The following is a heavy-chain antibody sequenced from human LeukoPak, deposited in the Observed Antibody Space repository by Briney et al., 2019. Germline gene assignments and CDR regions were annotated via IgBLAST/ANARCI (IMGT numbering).Heavy chain of an antibody. CDR3: ARGSSSFNYYYYGMDV. CDR1: GGSISSYY. J-gene: IGHJ6*02. CDR2: IYYSGST. D-gene: IGHD2-2*01. Sequence: SETLSLTCTVSGGSISSYYWSWIRQPPGKGLEWIGYIYYSGSTNYNPSLKSRVTISVDTYKNQFSLKLSSVTAADTAVYYCARGSSSFNYYYYGMDVWGQGTTITVSS. V-gene: IGHV4-59*01.